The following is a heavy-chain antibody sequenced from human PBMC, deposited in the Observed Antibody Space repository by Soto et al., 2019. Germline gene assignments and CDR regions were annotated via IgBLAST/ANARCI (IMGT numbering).Heavy chain of an antibody. D-gene: IGHD5-18*01. J-gene: IGHJ4*02. Sequence: PGGSLRLSCAASGFTFSNYWMTWVRQAPGKQAPGKGLEWVANIKPDGSEKYYVDPVKGRFTISRDNGKNSLYLQMNSLRAEDTAVYYCARAGAYTCPGPDHWGQGTLVTVSS. V-gene: IGHV3-7*03. CDR2: IKPDGSEK. CDR3: ARAGAYTCPGPDH. CDR1: GFTFSNYW.